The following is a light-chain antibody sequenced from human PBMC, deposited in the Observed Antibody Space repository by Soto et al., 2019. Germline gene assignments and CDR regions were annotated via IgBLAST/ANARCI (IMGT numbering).Light chain of an antibody. CDR3: SSYTSSSTLSTYV. CDR2: DVS. V-gene: IGLV2-14*03. CDR1: SSDVGGYNY. J-gene: IGLJ1*01. Sequence: QSVLTQPASVSGSPGQSITISCTGTSSDVGGYNYVSWYQHHPGKAPKLMICDVSNRPSGVSNRFSGSKSGNTASLIISGLQAEDEADYYCSSYTSSSTLSTYVFGTG.